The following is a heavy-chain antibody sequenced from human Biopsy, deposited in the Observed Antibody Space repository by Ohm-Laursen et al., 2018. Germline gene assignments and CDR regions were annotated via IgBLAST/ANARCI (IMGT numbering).Heavy chain of an antibody. J-gene: IGHJ4*02. Sequence: GASVKVSCNVSRYTFTTYYIHWVRQAPGQGLEWMGIINPGGNSTAYTQNFQGRVTMTWDTSTTTVYMELSSLRSEDTAVYYCVLASFDYWGQGTLVTVPS. V-gene: IGHV1-46*01. CDR3: VLASFDY. CDR2: INPGGNST. CDR1: RYTFTTYY.